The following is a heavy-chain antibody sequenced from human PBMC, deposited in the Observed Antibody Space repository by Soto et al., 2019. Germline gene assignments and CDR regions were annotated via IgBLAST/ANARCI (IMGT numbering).Heavy chain of an antibody. CDR1: GFTFSNAW. J-gene: IGHJ6*03. V-gene: IGHV3-15*01. CDR2: IKSKTDGGTT. CDR3: TTDATIVVVPAAMNSPTPYYMDV. D-gene: IGHD2-2*01. Sequence: GGSLRLSCAASGFTFSNAWMSWVRHAPGKGVEWVGRIKSKTDGGTTDYAAPVKGRFTISRDDSKNTLYLQMNSLKTEDTAVYYCTTDATIVVVPAAMNSPTPYYMDVWGKGTTVTVSS.